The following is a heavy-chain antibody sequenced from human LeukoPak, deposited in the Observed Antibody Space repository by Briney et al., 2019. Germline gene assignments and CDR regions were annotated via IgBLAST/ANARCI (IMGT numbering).Heavy chain of an antibody. CDR2: TYYRSKWYN. V-gene: IGHV6-1*01. J-gene: IGHJ4*02. CDR3: AREGYDILTGYTLTFDY. D-gene: IGHD3-9*01. Sequence: SQTLSLTCAISGDSVSSNSAAWHWIRQSPSRGLEWLGSTYYRSKWYNDYAVSVKSRITINPDTSKNQFSLQLNSVTPEDTAVYYCAREGYDILTGYTLTFDYWGQGTLVIVSS. CDR1: GDSVSSNSAA.